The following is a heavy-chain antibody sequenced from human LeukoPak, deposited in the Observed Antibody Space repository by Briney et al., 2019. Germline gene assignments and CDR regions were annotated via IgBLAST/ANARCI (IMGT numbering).Heavy chain of an antibody. D-gene: IGHD6-13*01. V-gene: IGHV2-70*12. CDR3: AHSSHVYSSSWCWFDP. CDR2: IDWDNDK. J-gene: IGHJ5*02. CDR1: GFSLSTGGMC. Sequence: SGPALVKPTQTLTLTCTFSGFSLSTGGMCVSWIRQPPGKALEWLARIDWDNDKYYSTSLKTRLTISKDTSKNQVVLTMTNMDPVDTATYYCAHSSHVYSSSWCWFDPWGQGTLVTVSS.